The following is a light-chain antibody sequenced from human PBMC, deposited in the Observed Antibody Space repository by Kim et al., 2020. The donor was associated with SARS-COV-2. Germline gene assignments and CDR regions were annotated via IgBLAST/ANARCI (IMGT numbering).Light chain of an antibody. Sequence: DIVMTQSPLSLPVTPGEPASISCRSSQSLLHSNGYNYLDWYLQKPGQSPQLLIYLGSNRASGVPDRFSGSGSGTDFTLKISRVEAEDVGVYYCMQALQTQNTFGGGTKLEI. V-gene: IGKV2-28*01. CDR1: QSLLHSNGYNY. CDR3: MQALQTQNT. CDR2: LGS. J-gene: IGKJ4*01.